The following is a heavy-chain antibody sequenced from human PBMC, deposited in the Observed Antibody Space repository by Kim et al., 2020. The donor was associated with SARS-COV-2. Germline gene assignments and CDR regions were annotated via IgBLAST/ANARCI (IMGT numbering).Heavy chain of an antibody. CDR3: AKDRVYCSGGSCPLAY. V-gene: IGHV3-30*18. Sequence: GGSLRLSCAASGFTFSSYGMHWVRQAPGKGLEWVAVISYDGSNKYYADSVKGRFTISRDNSKNTLYLQMTSLRAEDTAVYYCAKDRVYCSGGSCPLAYWG. J-gene: IGHJ4*01. CDR1: GFTFSSYG. CDR2: ISYDGSNK. D-gene: IGHD2-15*01.